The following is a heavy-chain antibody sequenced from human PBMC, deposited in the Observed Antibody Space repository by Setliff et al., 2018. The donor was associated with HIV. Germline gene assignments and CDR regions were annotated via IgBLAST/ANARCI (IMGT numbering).Heavy chain of an antibody. CDR3: AKQQHSSDLKIWNY. V-gene: IGHV4-39*01. J-gene: IGHJ4*02. CDR2: IYYSGST. D-gene: IGHD6-19*01. Sequence: SETLSLTCTVSGGSISGSNYYWGWIRQPPGKGLEGVGSIYYSGSTYYSPSLKSRVTISVDTSKNQFSLTLSTVTAADTAVYYCAKQQHSSDLKIWNYWGQGTLVTVSS. CDR1: GGSISGSNYY.